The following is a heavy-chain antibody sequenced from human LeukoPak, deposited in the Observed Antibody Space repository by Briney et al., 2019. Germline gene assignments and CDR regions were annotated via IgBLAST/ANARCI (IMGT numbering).Heavy chain of an antibody. D-gene: IGHD3-9*01. CDR2: ISSSSSTI. CDR1: GFTFSSYS. V-gene: IGHV3-48*04. Sequence: GSLRLSCAASGFTFSSYSMNWVRQAPGKGLEWVSYISSSSSTIYYADSVKGRFTISRDNAKNSLYLQMNSLRAEDTAVYYCARDLAPPRYFDWLLDDYWGQGTLVTVSS. CDR3: ARDLAPPRYFDWLLDDY. J-gene: IGHJ4*02.